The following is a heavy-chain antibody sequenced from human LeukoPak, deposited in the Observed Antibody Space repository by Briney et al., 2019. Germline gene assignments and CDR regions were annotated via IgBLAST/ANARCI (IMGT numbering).Heavy chain of an antibody. CDR1: GFSLSDYW. V-gene: IGHV3-7*01. CDR2: IKHDGSET. J-gene: IGHJ4*02. Sequence: GGSLRLSCAVSGFSLSDYWMTWVRQAPGKGLEWVANIKHDGSETYYVDSVKGRFTISRDNAEDSLYLQMNSLTVDDTAVYYCARDWNANGWYSDNWGQGTLVTVSS. CDR3: ARDWNANGWYSDN. D-gene: IGHD6-19*01.